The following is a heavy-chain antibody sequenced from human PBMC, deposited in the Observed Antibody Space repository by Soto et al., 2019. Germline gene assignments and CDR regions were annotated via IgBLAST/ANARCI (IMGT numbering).Heavy chain of an antibody. J-gene: IGHJ4*02. V-gene: IGHV1-46*01. D-gene: IGHD3-3*01. CDR2: INPSGGST. CDR1: GYTFTSYY. CDR3: ARDSRPYPSGLYYDFWSGYERPSYYFDY. Sequence: ASVKVSCKASGYTFTSYYMHWVRQAPGQGLEWMGIINPSGGSTSYAQKFQGRVTMTRDTSTSTVYMELSSPRSEDTAVYYCARDSRPYPSGLYYDFWSGYERPSYYFDYWGQGTLVTVSS.